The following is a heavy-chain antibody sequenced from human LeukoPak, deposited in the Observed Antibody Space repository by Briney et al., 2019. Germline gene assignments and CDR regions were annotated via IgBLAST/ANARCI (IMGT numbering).Heavy chain of an antibody. Sequence: GPSVKLSCKASGYTFTGYYIHWVRQAPAQGLEWMGWINPNSGGTIYAQKFQDRVTMTRDTSISTAYMELRRLRSDDTAVYYCARDYCSGGSCWPGYWGQGTLVTVSS. CDR3: ARDYCSGGSCWPGY. J-gene: IGHJ4*02. CDR2: INPNSGGT. CDR1: GYTFTGYY. V-gene: IGHV1-2*02. D-gene: IGHD2-15*01.